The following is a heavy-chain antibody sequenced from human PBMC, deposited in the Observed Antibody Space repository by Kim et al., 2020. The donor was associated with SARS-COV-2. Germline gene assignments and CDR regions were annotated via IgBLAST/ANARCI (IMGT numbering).Heavy chain of an antibody. Sequence: ASVKVSCKASGYTFTSYGISWVRQAPGQGLEWMGWISAYNGNTNYAQKLQGRVTMTTDTSTSTAYMELRSLRSDDTAVYYCARDEGGYCSSTSCYRSSYYYYGMDVWGQGTTVTVSS. CDR2: ISAYNGNT. V-gene: IGHV1-18*04. J-gene: IGHJ6*02. D-gene: IGHD2-2*01. CDR1: GYTFTSYG. CDR3: ARDEGGYCSSTSCYRSSYYYYGMDV.